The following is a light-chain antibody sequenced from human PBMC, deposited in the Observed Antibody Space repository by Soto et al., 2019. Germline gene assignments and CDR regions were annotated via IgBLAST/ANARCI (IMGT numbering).Light chain of an antibody. Sequence: QSALAQPSSASGSPGQSVTISCAGTSNDVGGYNFVSWYQQHPGKAPKLMIFEVSKRPSGVPDRFSGSKSGNTASLTVSGLQAEDEADYYCSSYAGNNIFYVFGTGTKLTVL. CDR3: SSYAGNNIFYV. J-gene: IGLJ1*01. CDR1: SNDVGGYNF. CDR2: EVS. V-gene: IGLV2-8*01.